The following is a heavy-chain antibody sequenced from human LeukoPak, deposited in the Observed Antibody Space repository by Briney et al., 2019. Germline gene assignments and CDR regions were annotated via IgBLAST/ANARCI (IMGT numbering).Heavy chain of an antibody. V-gene: IGHV3-7*01. D-gene: IGHD5-12*01. CDR2: IKPDESEK. J-gene: IGHJ3*02. CDR3: ARARSYSFDI. CDR1: GFSFSGSW. Sequence: GGSLRLSCAASGFSFSGSWMSWVRQAPGRGLEWVAHIKPDESEKFYMDSVKGRFTVSRDNAKSLVFLLMNSLRAEDTAVYYCARARSYSFDIWGQGTMVTVSS.